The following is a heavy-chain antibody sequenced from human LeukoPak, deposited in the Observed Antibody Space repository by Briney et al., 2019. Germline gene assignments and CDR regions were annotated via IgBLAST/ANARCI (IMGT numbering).Heavy chain of an antibody. V-gene: IGHV4-59*01. CDR3: ARGRTFDN. CDR2: INYSGST. J-gene: IGHJ4*02. CDR1: GGSISSYF. Sequence: PSETLSLTCTVSGGSISSYFWTWIRQSPGKGLEWIGYINYSGSTNYNPSLKSRVTVSKDTSKNQFSLRLSSVTAADTAVYYCARGRTFDNWGQGTLVTVSS.